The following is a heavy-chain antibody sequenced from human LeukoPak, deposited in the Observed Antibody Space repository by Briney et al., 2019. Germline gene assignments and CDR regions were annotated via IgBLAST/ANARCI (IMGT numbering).Heavy chain of an antibody. CDR3: ARDQDGSGSYYLPPPWGYYYYGMDV. CDR1: GFTFSSYS. Sequence: GGSLRLSCAASGFTFSSYSMNWVRRAPGKGLVWVSSISSSSSYIYYADSVKGRFTISRDNAKNSLYLQMNSLRAEDTAVYYCARDQDGSGSYYLPPPWGYYYYGMDVWGQGTTVTVSS. D-gene: IGHD3-10*01. V-gene: IGHV3-21*01. CDR2: ISSSSSYI. J-gene: IGHJ6*02.